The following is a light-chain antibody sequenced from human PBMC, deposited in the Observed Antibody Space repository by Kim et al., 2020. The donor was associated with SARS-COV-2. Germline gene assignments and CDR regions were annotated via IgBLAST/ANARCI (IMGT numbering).Light chain of an antibody. Sequence: QSVLTQPPSVSGSPGQTVTISCSGTSSNIGNNYVSWYQQLPAAPPKLLIYYDTQRPSGVPDRFSGSKSAGSASLAITGLRPADEADYYCGTWDDSLSDGVFGGGTQLTVL. CDR2: YDT. J-gene: IGLJ3*02. CDR1: SSNIGNNY. CDR3: GTWDDSLSDGV. V-gene: IGLV1-51*02.